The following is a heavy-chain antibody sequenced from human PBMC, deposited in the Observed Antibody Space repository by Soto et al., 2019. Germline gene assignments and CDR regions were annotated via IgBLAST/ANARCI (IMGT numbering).Heavy chain of an antibody. V-gene: IGHV4-31*03. J-gene: IGHJ6*02. CDR1: GVSISSGGYY. Sequence: SETLSLTCTVSGVSISSGGYYWSWIRQHPGKGLEWIGYIYYSGSTYYNPSLKSRVTISVDTSKNQFSLKLSSVTAADTAVYYCAREGRRARGTPYYYSSGMDVWGQGTTVTVSS. D-gene: IGHD1-7*01. CDR3: AREGRRARGTPYYYSSGMDV. CDR2: IYYSGST.